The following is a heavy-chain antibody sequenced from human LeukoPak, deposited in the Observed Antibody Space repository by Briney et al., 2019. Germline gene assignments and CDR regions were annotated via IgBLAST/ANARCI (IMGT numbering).Heavy chain of an antibody. CDR3: ARGSSASRS. J-gene: IGHJ1*01. Sequence: GGSLRLSCEGSGFTFSNYWMSWVRQAPGKGLEWVANIQQHGSETYYGDSVKGRFTISRDNAKNSLYLQMNSLRGEDTAVYYCARGSSASRSWGQGTLVIVSS. CDR2: IQQHGSET. CDR1: GFTFSNYW. V-gene: IGHV3-7*03. D-gene: IGHD6-25*01.